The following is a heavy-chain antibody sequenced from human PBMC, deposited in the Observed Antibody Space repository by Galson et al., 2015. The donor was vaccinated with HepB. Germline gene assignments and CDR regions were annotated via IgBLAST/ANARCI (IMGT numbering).Heavy chain of an antibody. V-gene: IGHV3-73*01. D-gene: IGHD3-3*01. CDR2: SGGKPKNYAT. J-gene: IGHJ4*02. CDR1: GFTFSGSD. Sequence: SLRLSCAASGFTFSGSDVHWVRQASGKGLEWVGHSGGKPKNYATAYAASVKGRFTISRDDSETTAYLQMSTLRTEDTAVNYCFGEGGYWGQGTLVTVSS. CDR3: FGEGGY.